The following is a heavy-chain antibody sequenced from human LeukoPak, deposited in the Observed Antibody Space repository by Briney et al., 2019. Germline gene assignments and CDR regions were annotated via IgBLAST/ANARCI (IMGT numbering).Heavy chain of an antibody. CDR3: AKADDTGEQWLANGGSYDY. J-gene: IGHJ4*02. D-gene: IGHD6-19*01. CDR2: INRGGGGT. CDR1: GFTFTTFT. V-gene: IGHV3-23*01. Sequence: PGGSLRLSCAASGFTFTTFTMNWVRQAPGKGLEWVSAINRGGGGTYYADSVKGRFTISRDNSKNTLYLQMNSLRAEDTAVYYCAKADDTGEQWLANGGSYDYWGQGTLVTVSS.